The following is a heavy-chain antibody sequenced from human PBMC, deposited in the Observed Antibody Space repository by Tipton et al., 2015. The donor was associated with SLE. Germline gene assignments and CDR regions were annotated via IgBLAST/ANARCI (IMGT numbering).Heavy chain of an antibody. D-gene: IGHD6-19*01. Sequence: TLSLTCTVSGGSISSHYWSWIRQPPGKGLEWIGDIQFSGSTYYNPSLKSRVSISVDTSKNEFSLMLNSVTAANTAVYYCARCSSGWYNIFYYYMDVWGKGTTVTVSS. CDR2: IQFSGST. CDR1: GGSISSHY. V-gene: IGHV4-59*06. CDR3: ARCSSGWYNIFYYYMDV. J-gene: IGHJ6*03.